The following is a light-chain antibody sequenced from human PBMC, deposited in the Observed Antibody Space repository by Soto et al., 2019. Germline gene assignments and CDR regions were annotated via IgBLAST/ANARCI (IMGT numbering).Light chain of an antibody. CDR1: QSVSNNY. CDR2: GTS. J-gene: IGKJ1*01. V-gene: IGKV3-20*01. CDR3: QQCGGSPT. Sequence: EIVLTQSPGALYLSPGERATLSCRASQSVSNNYLAWYQQKPGQAPRLLIYGTSNRATGGIADRFSGSGSGTDFTLTISRLEPEDFAMYYCQQCGGSPTFGQGTKVDIK.